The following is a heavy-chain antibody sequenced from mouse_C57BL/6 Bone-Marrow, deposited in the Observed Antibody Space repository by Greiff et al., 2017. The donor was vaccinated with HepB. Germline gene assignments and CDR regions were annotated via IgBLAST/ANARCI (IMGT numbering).Heavy chain of an antibody. V-gene: IGHV1-18*01. CDR1: GYTFTDYN. D-gene: IGHD2-4*01. J-gene: IGHJ1*03. Sequence: EVHLVESGPELVKPGASVKIPCKASGYTFTDYNMDWVKQSHGKSLEWIGDINPNHGGTIYNQKFKGKATLTVDKSSSTAYMELRSLTSEDTAVYYCASIYYDYDGRYFDVWGTGTTVTVSS. CDR3: ASIYYDYDGRYFDV. CDR2: INPNHGGT.